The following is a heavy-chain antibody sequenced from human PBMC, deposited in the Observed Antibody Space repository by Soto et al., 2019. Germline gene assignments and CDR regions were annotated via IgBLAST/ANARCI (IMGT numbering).Heavy chain of an antibody. CDR2: ISAYNGNT. J-gene: IGHJ4*02. CDR3: ARAPPPPDY. CDR1: GYTFGRYA. V-gene: IGHV1-18*01. Sequence: ASLKGSCKASGYTFGRYAMSCMRQAPGQGLEWMGWISAYNGNTNYAQRLQGRVTMTTDTSTSTAYMELRSLRSDDTAVYYCARAPPPPDYWGQGTLVTVSS.